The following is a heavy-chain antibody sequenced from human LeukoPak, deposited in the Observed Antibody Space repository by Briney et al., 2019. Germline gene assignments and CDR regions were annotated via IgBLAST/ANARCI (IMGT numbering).Heavy chain of an antibody. CDR2: IYSGGST. Sequence: GGSLRLSCAASGFTVSSNYVSWVRQAPGKGLEGVSVIYSGGSTYYADSVKGRFTISRDNSKNTLYLQMNSLRAEDTAVYYCARDSRLLWFGVFSPPSMDVWGKGTTVTVSS. J-gene: IGHJ6*04. D-gene: IGHD3-10*01. CDR1: GFTVSSNY. V-gene: IGHV3-53*01. CDR3: ARDSRLLWFGVFSPPSMDV.